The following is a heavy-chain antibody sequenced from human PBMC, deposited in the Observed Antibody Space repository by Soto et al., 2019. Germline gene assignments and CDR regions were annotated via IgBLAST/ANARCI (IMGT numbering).Heavy chain of an antibody. V-gene: IGHV4-31*03. CDR1: GGTVRSAVYY. D-gene: IGHD3-3*01. J-gene: IGHJ5*02. CDR3: AIKRITIFAVPQGGWFDP. Sequence: LSLTSTVSGGTVRSAVYYLSWKRKHPCKGLEWIGYIYYSGSTYYTPSLKSRVTISVDTSKNQFSLKLSSVTAADTAVYYCAIKRITIFAVPQGGWFDPWGQGTLVTVSS. CDR2: IYYSGST.